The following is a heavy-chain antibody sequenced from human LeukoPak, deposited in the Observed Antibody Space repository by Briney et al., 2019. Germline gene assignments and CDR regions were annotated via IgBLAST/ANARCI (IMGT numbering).Heavy chain of an antibody. CDR2: ISAYNGNT. CDR1: GYTFTSYA. V-gene: IGHV1-18*01. Sequence: GASVKVSCKASGYTFTSYAISWVRPAPGQGLEWMGWISAYNGNTNYAQKVQGRVTMTTDTSTSTAYMELRSLRSDDTAVYYCARDLEYGAGSYGDYWGQGTLVTVSS. J-gene: IGHJ4*02. CDR3: ARDLEYGAGSYGDY. D-gene: IGHD3-10*01.